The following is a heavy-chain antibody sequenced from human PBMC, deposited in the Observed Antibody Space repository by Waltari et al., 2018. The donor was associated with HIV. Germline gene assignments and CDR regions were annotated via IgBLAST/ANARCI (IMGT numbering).Heavy chain of an antibody. CDR2: IGGSGGST. CDR3: AKGRFVDLGYASAQYYYGLDV. Sequence: EVQVLESGGGLVQPGGSLRLSCAASGFTFSNYAMSWVRQAPGKGLGWLLMIGGSGGSTNYADSVKGRFTISRDNSKNTLSLQMISLRAEDTAVYYCAKGRFVDLGYASAQYYYGLDVWGQGTTVTVSS. V-gene: IGHV3-23*01. J-gene: IGHJ6*02. CDR1: GFTFSNYA. D-gene: IGHD3-10*01.